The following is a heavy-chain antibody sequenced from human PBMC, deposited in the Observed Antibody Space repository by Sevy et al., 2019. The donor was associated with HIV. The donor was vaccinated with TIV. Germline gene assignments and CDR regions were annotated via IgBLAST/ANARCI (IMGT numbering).Heavy chain of an antibody. CDR2: ISGSGGST. D-gene: IGHD2-2*01. CDR3: AKIPIVVVPAATGSYLDY. J-gene: IGHJ4*02. Sequence: GGSLRLSCAASGFTFSSYAMSWVRQAPGKGLGWVSAISGSGGSTYYADSVKGRFTISRDNSKNTLYLQMNSLRAEDTAVYYCAKIPIVVVPAATGSYLDYWGQGTLVTVSS. V-gene: IGHV3-23*01. CDR1: GFTFSSYA.